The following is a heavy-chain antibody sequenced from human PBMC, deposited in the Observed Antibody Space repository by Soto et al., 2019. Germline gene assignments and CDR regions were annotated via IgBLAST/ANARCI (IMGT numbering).Heavy chain of an antibody. CDR1: GYTLTDLS. D-gene: IGHD1-20*01. J-gene: IGHJ3*02. CDR3: ATDTGRYNWNLGAFDI. CDR2: FDPEDGET. Sequence: AASVKVSCKVSGYTLTDLSMHWVRQAPGKGLEWMGGFDPEDGETIYAQKFQGRVTMTEDTSTDTAYMELSSLRSEDTAVYYCATDTGRYNWNLGAFDIWGQGTMVTVSS. V-gene: IGHV1-24*01.